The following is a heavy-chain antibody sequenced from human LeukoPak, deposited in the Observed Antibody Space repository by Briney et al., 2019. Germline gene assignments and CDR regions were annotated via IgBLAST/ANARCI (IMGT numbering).Heavy chain of an antibody. D-gene: IGHD3-22*01. Sequence: GGSLRLSCATSGFTFTNYWMSWVRQAPGKGLEWVANIKQDGSEKYYVDSVKGRFTISRDNAKNSLYLQMNSLRAEDTALYYCARGGVLYEGDNSGYRPFDYWGQGTLVTVSS. CDR3: ARGGVLYEGDNSGYRPFDY. V-gene: IGHV3-7*01. CDR1: GFTFTNYW. J-gene: IGHJ4*02. CDR2: IKQDGSEK.